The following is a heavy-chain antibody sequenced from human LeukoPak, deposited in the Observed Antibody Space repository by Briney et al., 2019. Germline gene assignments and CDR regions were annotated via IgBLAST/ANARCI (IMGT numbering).Heavy chain of an antibody. CDR1: GGSFSGYY. CDR3: AGRPNAYYYYYMDV. CDR2: INHSGST. J-gene: IGHJ6*03. D-gene: IGHD4/OR15-4a*01. Sequence: PSETLSLTCAVYGGSFSGYYWSWIRQPPGKGLEWIGEINHSGSTNYNPSLKSRVTISVDTSKNQFSLKLSSVTAADTAVYYCAGRPNAYYYYYMDVWGKGTTVTVSS. V-gene: IGHV4-34*01.